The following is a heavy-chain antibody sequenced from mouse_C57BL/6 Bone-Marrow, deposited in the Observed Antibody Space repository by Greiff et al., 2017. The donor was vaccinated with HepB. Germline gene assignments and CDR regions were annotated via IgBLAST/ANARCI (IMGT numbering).Heavy chain of an antibody. Sequence: VQLQQSGPGLVQPSQSLSITCTVSGFSLTSYGVHWVRQPPGKGLEWLGVIWSGGSTDYNAAFISRLSISKDNSKSQVFFKMNSLQADETAIYYCAKNGGSGLYYAMDYWGQGTSVTVSS. CDR2: IWSGGST. D-gene: IGHD1-1*01. V-gene: IGHV2-4*01. J-gene: IGHJ4*01. CDR1: GFSLTSYG. CDR3: AKNGGSGLYYAMDY.